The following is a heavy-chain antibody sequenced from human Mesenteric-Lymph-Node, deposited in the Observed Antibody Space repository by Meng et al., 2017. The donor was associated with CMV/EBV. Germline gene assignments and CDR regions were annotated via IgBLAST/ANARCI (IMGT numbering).Heavy chain of an antibody. Sequence: GGSLRLSCAASGFTFSNAWMSWVRQAPGKGLQWVSAVSGSGGSTYYADSVKGRFTISRDNSKNTVYLQMNSLRAEDTAVYYCARDDCSSTSCSLPWYYYYGMDVWGQGTTVTVSS. CDR3: ARDDCSSTSCSLPWYYYYGMDV. J-gene: IGHJ6*02. CDR2: VSGSGGST. D-gene: IGHD2-2*01. V-gene: IGHV3-23*01. CDR1: GFTFSNAW.